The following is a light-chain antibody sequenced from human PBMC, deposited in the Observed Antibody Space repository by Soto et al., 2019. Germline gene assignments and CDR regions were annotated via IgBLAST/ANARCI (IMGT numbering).Light chain of an antibody. V-gene: IGKV3-20*01. J-gene: IGKJ1*01. CDR2: GAS. Sequence: EIVLTQSPGTLSLSPGDRATLSCRASQSVNSNYLAWYQRKPGQAPRLLIYGASNRATDIPYRFSASGSGTDVTLTIARLEAEDFAVYYCQQYDRTPPTFGQGTKVEVK. CDR3: QQYDRTPPT. CDR1: QSVNSNY.